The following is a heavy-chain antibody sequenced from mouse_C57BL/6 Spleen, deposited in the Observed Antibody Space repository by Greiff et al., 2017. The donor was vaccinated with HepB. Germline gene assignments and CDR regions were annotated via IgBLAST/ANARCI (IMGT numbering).Heavy chain of an antibody. CDR3: ARGGVTTGAFAY. CDR1: GYTFTDYN. CDR2: INPNNGGT. Sequence: VQLQQSGPELVKPGASVKIPCKASGYTFTDYNMDWVKQSHGKSLEWIGDINPNNGGTIYNQKFKGKATLTVDKSSSTAYMGLRSLTSEDTAVYYCARGGVTTGAFAYWGQGTLVTVSA. D-gene: IGHD2-2*01. J-gene: IGHJ3*01. V-gene: IGHV1-18*01.